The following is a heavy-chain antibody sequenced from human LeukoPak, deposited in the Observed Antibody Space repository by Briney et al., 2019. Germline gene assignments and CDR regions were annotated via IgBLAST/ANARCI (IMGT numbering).Heavy chain of an antibody. CDR3: ARGSYDSSGYYYPFGY. Sequence: GGSLRLSCAASGFTFNTYGMHWVRRAPGKGLEWVSVIYSGGSTYYADSVKGRFTISRDNSKNTLYLQMNSLRAEDTAVYYCARGSYDSSGYYYPFGYWGQGTLVTVSS. D-gene: IGHD3-22*01. J-gene: IGHJ4*02. CDR2: IYSGGST. CDR1: GFTFNTYG. V-gene: IGHV3-66*01.